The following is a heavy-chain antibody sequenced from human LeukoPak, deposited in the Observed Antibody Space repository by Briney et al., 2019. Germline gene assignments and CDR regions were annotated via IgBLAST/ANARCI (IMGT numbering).Heavy chain of an antibody. J-gene: IGHJ4*02. CDR2: IIPIFGTA. V-gene: IGHV1-69*05. D-gene: IGHD2-15*01. Sequence: VASVKVSCKAFGGSFSSEAISGVRQAPGQGLEWMGGIIPIFGTANYAQKFQGRVTITTDESTSTAYMEVSSLRSEDTAVYYCGRKAGDCGGGSCYSIDYWGQGTLVTVSS. CDR3: GRKAGDCGGGSCYSIDY. CDR1: GGSFSSEA.